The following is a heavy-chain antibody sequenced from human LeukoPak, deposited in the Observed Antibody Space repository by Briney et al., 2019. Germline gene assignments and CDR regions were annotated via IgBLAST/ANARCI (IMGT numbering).Heavy chain of an antibody. J-gene: IGHJ4*02. CDR2: IYSGGST. V-gene: IGHV3-66*01. Sequence: QTGGSLRLSCAASGFTVSSNYMSWVRQAPGKGLEWVSVIYSGGSTYYADSVKGRFTISRDNSKNTLYLQMNSLRAEDTAVYYCARTTIFGVVNNDYWGQGTLVTVPS. CDR3: ARTTIFGVVNNDY. CDR1: GFTVSSNY. D-gene: IGHD3-3*01.